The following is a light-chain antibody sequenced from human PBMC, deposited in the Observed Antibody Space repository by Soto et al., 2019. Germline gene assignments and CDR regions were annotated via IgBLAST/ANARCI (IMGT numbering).Light chain of an antibody. CDR3: QQRSNWPLT. CDR2: DAS. V-gene: IGKV3-11*01. CDR1: QSVSSY. J-gene: IGKJ4*01. Sequence: EIVLTQSPATLSLSPGERATLSFRASQSVSSYLAWYQQKPGQAPRLLIYDASNRATGIPARFSGSGSGTDFTRTISSLEPEDFAVYYCQQRSNWPLTFGGGTKVEIK.